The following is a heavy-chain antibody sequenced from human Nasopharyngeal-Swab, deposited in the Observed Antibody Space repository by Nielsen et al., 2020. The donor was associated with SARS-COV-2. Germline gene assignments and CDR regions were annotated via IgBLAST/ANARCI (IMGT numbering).Heavy chain of an antibody. CDR3: ARVPKLPNLNYYYYYMDV. CDR1: GGSISSGDYY. V-gene: IGHV4-30-4*08. CDR2: IYYSGST. D-gene: IGHD1-7*01. Sequence: SETLSLTCTVSGGSISSGDYYWSWIRQPPGKGLEWIGYIYYSGSTYYNPSLKSRVTISVDTSKNQSSLKLSSVTAADTAVYYCARVPKLPNLNYYYYYMDVWGKGTTVTVSS. J-gene: IGHJ6*03.